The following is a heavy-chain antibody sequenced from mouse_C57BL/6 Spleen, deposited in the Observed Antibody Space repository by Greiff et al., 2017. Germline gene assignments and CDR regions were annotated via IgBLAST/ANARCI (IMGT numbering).Heavy chain of an antibody. Sequence: VQLQQSGPELVKPGASVKIPCKASGYTFTDYNMDWVKQSHGKSLEWIGDINPNNGGTIYNQKFKGKATLTVDKSSSTAYMELRSLTSEDTAVYYCARYDYDALYAMDYWGQGTSVTVSS. CDR1: GYTFTDYN. V-gene: IGHV1-18*01. D-gene: IGHD2-4*01. CDR2: INPNNGGT. J-gene: IGHJ4*01. CDR3: ARYDYDALYAMDY.